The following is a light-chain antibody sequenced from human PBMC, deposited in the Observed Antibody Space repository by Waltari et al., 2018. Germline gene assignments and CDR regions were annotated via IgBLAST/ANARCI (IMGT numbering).Light chain of an antibody. CDR2: DVS. CDR3: SSYTTSSTVV. V-gene: IGLV2-14*03. CDR1: SSDLCAYNY. J-gene: IGLJ2*01. Sequence: QSALTQPASVSGSPGQSIPISCTGTSSDLCAYNYVSWYRQHPGTAPQLLIFDVSHRPSGVSNRFSGSKSGNTASLTISGLQAEDEADYYCSSYTTSSTVVFGGGTKLTVL.